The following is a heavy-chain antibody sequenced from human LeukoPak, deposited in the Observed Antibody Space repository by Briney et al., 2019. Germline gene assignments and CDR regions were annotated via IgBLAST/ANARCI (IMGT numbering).Heavy chain of an antibody. J-gene: IGHJ4*02. D-gene: IGHD3-10*01. CDR3: ARGPYGSGSYYSPFDN. CDR1: GFTLEDYA. Sequence: GGSLRLSCAASGFTLEDYAMTCVRHAPGKGLEWVSGINWNGGSTDYVDSVKGRFTISRDNANHSLYLQVDTPRAEDTAFYYSARGPYGSGSYYSPFDNGGQGTLVTVS. V-gene: IGHV3-20*04. CDR2: INWNGGST.